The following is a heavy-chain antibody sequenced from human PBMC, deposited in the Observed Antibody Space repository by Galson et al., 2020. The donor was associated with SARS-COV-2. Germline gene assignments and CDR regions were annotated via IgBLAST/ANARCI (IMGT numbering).Heavy chain of an antibody. CDR2: VKPNTGGT. D-gene: IGHD6-19*01. V-gene: IGHV1-2*02. Sequence: GESLKISCKASGYTFTGYYVHWVRQDPGQGLEWMGWVKPNTGGTNYAQQFQGRVTMTRDTSFNTAYMELSRLQSDDTALYYCARTVPVAGTSHDGMDVWGQRTTVTVSS. CDR1: GYTFTGYY. J-gene: IGHJ6*02. CDR3: ARTVPVAGTSHDGMDV.